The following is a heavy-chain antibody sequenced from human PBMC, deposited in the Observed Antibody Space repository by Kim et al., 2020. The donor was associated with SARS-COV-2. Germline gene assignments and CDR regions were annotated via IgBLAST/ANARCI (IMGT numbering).Heavy chain of an antibody. Sequence: GKGRFTISRDNSKNTLYLQMNSLRAEDTAVYYWAKIPVTTVTPRVAFDIWGQGTMVTVSS. D-gene: IGHD4-17*01. CDR3: AKIPVTTVTPRVAFDI. J-gene: IGHJ3*02. V-gene: IGHV3-23*01.